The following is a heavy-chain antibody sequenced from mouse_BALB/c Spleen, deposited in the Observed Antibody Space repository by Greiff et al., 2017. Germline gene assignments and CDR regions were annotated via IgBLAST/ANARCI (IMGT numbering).Heavy chain of an antibody. D-gene: IGHD1-1*02. V-gene: IGHV5-12-1*01. CDR3: ARILWSYYAMDY. Sequence: EVKLMESGGGLVKPGGSLKLSCAASGFAFSSYDMSWVRQTPAKRLEWVAYISSGGGSTYYPDTVKGRFTISRDNAKNTLYLQMSSLKSEDTAMYYCARILWSYYAMDYGGQGTSVTVSS. CDR1: GFAFSSYD. J-gene: IGHJ4*01. CDR2: ISSGGGST.